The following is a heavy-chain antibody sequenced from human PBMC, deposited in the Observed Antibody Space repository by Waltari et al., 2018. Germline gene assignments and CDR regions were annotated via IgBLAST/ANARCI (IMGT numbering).Heavy chain of an antibody. CDR2: VNSDGSTT. CDR3: TREGRQQGGY. D-gene: IGHD6-13*01. J-gene: IGHJ4*02. CDR1: GFTFSDYW. V-gene: IGHV3-74*03. Sequence: EVQLVESGGGLVQPGGSRRLSGAGSGFTFSDYWMDWVRPAQGKGLVWVSRVNSDGSTTMYADSVKGRFTISRDNAKNTLYLQMNSLRGEDTAVYYCTREGRQQGGYWGQGTLVTVSS.